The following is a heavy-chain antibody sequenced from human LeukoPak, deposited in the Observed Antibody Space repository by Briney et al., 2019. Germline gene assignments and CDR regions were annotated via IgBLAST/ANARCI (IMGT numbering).Heavy chain of an antibody. J-gene: IGHJ4*02. CDR3: AREGVDRPELRSTYNFDY. CDR2: IYSGGST. Sequence: GGSLRLSCAASGFTVSSNYMSWVRQAPGKGLEWVSVIYSGGSTYYADSVKGRFTISRDNSKSTLYLQMNSLRAEDTAVYYCAREGVDRPELRSTYNFDYWGQGTLVTVSS. D-gene: IGHD1-26*01. CDR1: GFTVSSNY. V-gene: IGHV3-53*01.